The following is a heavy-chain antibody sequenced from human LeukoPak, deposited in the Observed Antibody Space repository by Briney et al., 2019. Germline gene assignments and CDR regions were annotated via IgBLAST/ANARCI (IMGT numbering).Heavy chain of an antibody. J-gene: IGHJ4*02. D-gene: IGHD6-19*01. CDR1: GGSISSHY. Sequence: PSETLSLTCTVSGGSISSHYWSWIRQPPGKGLEWIGYIYYSGSTNYNPSLKSRVTISVDTSKNQFSLKLSSVTAADTAVYYCARDRGGRGWYYDYWGQGTLVTVSS. CDR3: ARDRGGRGWYYDY. CDR2: IYYSGST. V-gene: IGHV4-59*11.